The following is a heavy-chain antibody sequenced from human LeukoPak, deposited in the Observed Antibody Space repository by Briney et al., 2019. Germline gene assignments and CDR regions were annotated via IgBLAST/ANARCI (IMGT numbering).Heavy chain of an antibody. CDR3: SRAVAGSVGWFDP. CDR1: GGSISSSSYY. CDR2: IYYSGTT. Sequence: SETLSLTCTVSGGSISSSSYYWGWIRQPPGKGLEWIGSIYYSGTTNYNPSLKSRVTISVDTSKNQFSLKLSSVTAADTAVYLCSRAVAGSVGWFDPWGQGTLVTVSS. J-gene: IGHJ5*02. D-gene: IGHD6-19*01. V-gene: IGHV4-39*07.